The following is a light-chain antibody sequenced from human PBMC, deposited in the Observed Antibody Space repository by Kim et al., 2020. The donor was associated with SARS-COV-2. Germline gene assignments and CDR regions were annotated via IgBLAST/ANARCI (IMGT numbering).Light chain of an antibody. CDR3: AAWDDRLRGEV. J-gene: IGLJ3*02. V-gene: IGLV1-47*01. CDR2: RTD. Sequence: GQRVTMSCSGSNPNIGSNYVYWYQQYPGTAPKLLISRTDQRPSGVPDRFSGSKSGTSASLAISGLRSEDEADYYCAAWDDRLRGEVFGGGTKLTVL. CDR1: NPNIGSNY.